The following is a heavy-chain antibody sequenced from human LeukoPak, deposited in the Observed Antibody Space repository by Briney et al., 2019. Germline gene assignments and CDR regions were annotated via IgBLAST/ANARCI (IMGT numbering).Heavy chain of an antibody. CDR3: TTYGGHLAEYFQH. J-gene: IGHJ1*01. CDR1: GGTYRYN. V-gene: IGHV1-69*16. Sequence: ASVKVSCKASGGTYRYNINWVRQAPGQGLAWMGGIIPPLRTADYAQQFQGRVTITTDDSTTTAYMELTSLTSEDAAVYYCTTYGGHLAEYFQHWGQGTLVAVSS. D-gene: IGHD4-23*01. CDR2: IIPPLRTA.